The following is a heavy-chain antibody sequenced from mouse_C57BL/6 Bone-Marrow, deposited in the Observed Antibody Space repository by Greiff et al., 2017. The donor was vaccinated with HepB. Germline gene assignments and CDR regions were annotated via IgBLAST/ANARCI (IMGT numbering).Heavy chain of an antibody. V-gene: IGHV5-6*01. CDR1: GFTFSSYG. CDR3: ARHGGYYVSYWYFDV. Sequence: EVKLVESGGDLVKPGGSLKLSCAASGFTFSSYGMSWVRQTPDKRLEWVATISSGGNYHYYPDSVNGRFTISRDNAKNTLYLQMSSLKSEDTAMYYCARHGGYYVSYWYFDVWGTGTTVTVSS. J-gene: IGHJ1*03. CDR2: ISSGGNYH. D-gene: IGHD2-3*01.